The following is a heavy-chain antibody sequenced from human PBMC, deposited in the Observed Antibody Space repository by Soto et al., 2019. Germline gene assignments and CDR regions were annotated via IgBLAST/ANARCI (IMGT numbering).Heavy chain of an antibody. CDR1: GFSFNNPRVG. V-gene: IGHV2-26*01. J-gene: IGHJ4*02. D-gene: IGHD3-10*01. CDR2: IFSNDEK. Sequence: QVTLKESGPVLVKPTETLTLTCTVSGFSFNNPRVGVSWIRQPPGKALEWLAHIFSNDEKSYSTSLKSGLTISKDTSKSQVVLTMTNMDPVDIATYYCARIYGFGELFVFDYWGQGTLVTVSS. CDR3: ARIYGFGELFVFDY.